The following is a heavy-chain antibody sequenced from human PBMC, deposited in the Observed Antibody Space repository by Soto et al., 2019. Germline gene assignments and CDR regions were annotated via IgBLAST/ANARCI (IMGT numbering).Heavy chain of an antibody. CDR3: AGDCHDFWSENWLDP. CDR2: MHYTGFS. CDR1: GDSVTSHY. D-gene: IGHD3-3*01. J-gene: IGHJ5*02. V-gene: IGHV4-59*02. Sequence: SETLSLTCSFSGDSVTSHYLTWIRQSPEKGLEWIGYMHYTGFSHYNPSLKSRLTISVDRSKNQFTLQLTSVTAADTAVYYCAGDCHDFWSENWLDPWGQGTLVTVSS.